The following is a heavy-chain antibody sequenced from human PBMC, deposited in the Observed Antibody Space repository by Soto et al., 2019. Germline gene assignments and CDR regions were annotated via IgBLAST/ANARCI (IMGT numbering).Heavy chain of an antibody. J-gene: IGHJ6*03. CDR3: ARVGYILTGYHYYYYYMDV. CDR2: ISSSSSYI. CDR1: GFTFSSYR. V-gene: IGHV3-21*01. D-gene: IGHD3-9*01. Sequence: GGSLRLSCAASGFTFSSYRMNWVRQAPGKGLEWVSSISSSSSYIYYADSVKGRFTISRDNAKNSLYLQMNSLRAEDTAVYYCARVGYILTGYHYYYYYMDVWGKGTTVTVSS.